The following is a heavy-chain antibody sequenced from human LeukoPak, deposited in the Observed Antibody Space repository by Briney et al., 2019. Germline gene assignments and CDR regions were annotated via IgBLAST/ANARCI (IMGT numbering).Heavy chain of an antibody. CDR3: ARKSGSSGYPFDY. Sequence: GGSLRLSXAASGFSFSSYSMNWVRQAPGKGLGWVSYITSSSNTMYYADSVKGRFTISRDNAKNSLYLQMNSLRAEDTAVYYCARKSGSSGYPFDYWGQGTLVTVSS. CDR2: ITSSSNTM. D-gene: IGHD3-22*01. J-gene: IGHJ4*02. CDR1: GFSFSSYS. V-gene: IGHV3-48*01.